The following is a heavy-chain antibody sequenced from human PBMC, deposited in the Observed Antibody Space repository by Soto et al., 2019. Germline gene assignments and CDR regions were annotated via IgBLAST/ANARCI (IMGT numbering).Heavy chain of an antibody. CDR2: IYISGST. J-gene: IGHJ4*02. Sequence: LSLTCTVSGGSVSSGTYYWGWIRQPPGKGLEWIGYIYISGSTNYNSSLESRVTISADTPKNQFSLKLNSVTAADTAVYYCARVNYCSSSSCYWFDYWGPGSLVTVSS. V-gene: IGHV4-61*01. D-gene: IGHD2-2*01. CDR1: GGSVSSGTYY. CDR3: ARVNYCSSSSCYWFDY.